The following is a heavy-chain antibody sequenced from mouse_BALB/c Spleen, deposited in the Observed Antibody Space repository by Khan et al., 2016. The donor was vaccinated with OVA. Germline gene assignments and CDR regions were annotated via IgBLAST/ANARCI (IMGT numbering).Heavy chain of an antibody. D-gene: IGHD1-1*01. V-gene: IGHV3-2*02. CDR3: ARRYYYGHWYFDV. CDR2: ISYSGST. Sequence: VQLQESGPGLVKPSQSLSLTCTVTGYSITSDYAWNWIRQFPGNKLEWMGYISYSGSTGYNPSLKSRISITRDTSNNQFFLQLNSVTTEDTARYYCARRYYYGHWYFDVWGAGTTVTVSS. CDR1: GYSITSDYA. J-gene: IGHJ1*01.